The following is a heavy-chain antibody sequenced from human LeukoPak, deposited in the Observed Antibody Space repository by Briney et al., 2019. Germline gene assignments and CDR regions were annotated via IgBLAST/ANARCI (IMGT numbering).Heavy chain of an antibody. CDR3: ARDRDWIYYYDSSGSNNWFDP. CDR2: IYTSGST. D-gene: IGHD3-22*01. Sequence: PSETLSLTCTVSGGSISSGSYYWSWIRQPAGKGLEWIGRIYTSGSTNYNPSLKSRVTMSVDTSKNQFSLKLSSVTAADTAVYYCARDRDWIYYYDSSGSNNWFDPWGQGTLVTVSS. CDR1: GGSISSGSYY. V-gene: IGHV4-61*02. J-gene: IGHJ5*02.